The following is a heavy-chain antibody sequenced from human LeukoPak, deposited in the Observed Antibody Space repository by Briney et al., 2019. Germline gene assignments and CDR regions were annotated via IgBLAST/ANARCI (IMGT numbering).Heavy chain of an antibody. CDR1: GGSISGYY. J-gene: IGHJ6*02. Sequence: SETLSLTCTVSGGSISGYYWSWIRQPAGKGLEWIGRLYGSATIKYNPSLRSRLSLSGDTSKNQFSLKLSSVTAADTAVYYCAREARLASAAGLDVWGQGTMVTVS. V-gene: IGHV4-4*07. CDR3: AREARLASAAGLDV. D-gene: IGHD5-12*01. CDR2: LYGSATI.